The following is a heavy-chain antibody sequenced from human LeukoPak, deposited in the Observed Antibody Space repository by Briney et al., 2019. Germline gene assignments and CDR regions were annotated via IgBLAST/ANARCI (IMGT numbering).Heavy chain of an antibody. CDR3: ARVVPPTDYGSGSYFWDPYYFDY. Sequence: GGSLRLSCAASGFTFSSYGVSWVRQAPGKGLEWVSGISGSGHRTYYADSVKGRFTTSRDNSKNTLYLQMNSLRAEDTAVYYCARVVPPTDYGSGSYFWDPYYFDYWGQGTLVTVSS. CDR1: GFTFSSYG. CDR2: ISGSGHRT. J-gene: IGHJ4*02. V-gene: IGHV3-23*01. D-gene: IGHD3-10*01.